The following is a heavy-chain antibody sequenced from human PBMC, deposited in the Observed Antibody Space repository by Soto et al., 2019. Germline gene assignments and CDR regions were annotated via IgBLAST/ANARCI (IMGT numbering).Heavy chain of an antibody. Sequence: QVQLVQSGAEVKKPWASVKVSCKASGYTFTSYGISWVRQAPGQGLEWMGWISAYNGNTNYEQKHQGRVTMTTDTSTSTAYMELRSLRSDDTAVYYCARGYSGSYHRNNYYGMDVWGQGTTVTVSS. D-gene: IGHD1-26*01. V-gene: IGHV1-18*01. CDR2: ISAYNGNT. CDR3: ARGYSGSYHRNNYYGMDV. J-gene: IGHJ6*02. CDR1: GYTFTSYG.